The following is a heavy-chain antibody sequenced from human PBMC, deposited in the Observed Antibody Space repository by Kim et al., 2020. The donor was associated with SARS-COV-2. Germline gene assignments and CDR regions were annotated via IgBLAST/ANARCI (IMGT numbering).Heavy chain of an antibody. Sequence: YYSGSTTSNPPLKSGVTISVDTSKNQFSLKLSSVTAADTAVYYCAGGFDPWGQGTLVTVSS. CDR2: YYSGST. V-gene: IGHV4-59*09. CDR3: AGGFDP. J-gene: IGHJ5*02.